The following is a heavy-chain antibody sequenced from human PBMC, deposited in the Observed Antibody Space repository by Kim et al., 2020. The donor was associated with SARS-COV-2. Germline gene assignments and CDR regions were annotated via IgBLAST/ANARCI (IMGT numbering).Heavy chain of an antibody. V-gene: IGHV3-23*01. D-gene: IGHD1-26*01. CDR3: AKYAGIAPLSGTSHFDF. CDR1: GFTFSSYA. CDR2: ISASGDYT. Sequence: GGSLRLSCAASGFTFSSYAMSWVRQAPGKGLKWVSTISASGDYTFYADSVKGRFTISRDNSKNTLYLQMNSLRAEDTTVYYCAKYAGIAPLSGTSHFDFWGQGTLVTVSS. J-gene: IGHJ4*02.